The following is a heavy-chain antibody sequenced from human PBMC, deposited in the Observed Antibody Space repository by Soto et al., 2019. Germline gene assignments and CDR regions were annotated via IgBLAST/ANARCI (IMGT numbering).Heavy chain of an antibody. CDR1: GDSIGRSSYF. J-gene: IGHJ5*02. Sequence: PSETLSLTCTVSGDSIGRSSYFWGWIRQTPGKGLEWIGSMHFGGTTHSSPSLKSRVIISMDTPKNQFSLKVKSVTAADSGVYYCARHAQNPLNWLGPWGPGTLVTVSS. CDR2: MHFGGTT. V-gene: IGHV4-39*01. CDR3: ARHAQNPLNWLGP.